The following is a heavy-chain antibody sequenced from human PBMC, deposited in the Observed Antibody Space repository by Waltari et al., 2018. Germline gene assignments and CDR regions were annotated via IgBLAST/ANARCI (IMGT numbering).Heavy chain of an antibody. D-gene: IGHD6-13*01. V-gene: IGHV1-69-2*01. CDR1: GYTFTDYY. J-gene: IGHJ4*02. CDR2: VDPEDGET. Sequence: EVQLVQSGAEVKKPGATVKISCKVSGYTFTDYYMHWVQQAPGKGLEWMGLVDPEDGETIYAEKFQGRVTITADTSTDTAYMELSSLRAEDMAVYYCARAGPYSSSLSPSPVDYWGQGTLVIVSS. CDR3: ARAGPYSSSLSPSPVDY.